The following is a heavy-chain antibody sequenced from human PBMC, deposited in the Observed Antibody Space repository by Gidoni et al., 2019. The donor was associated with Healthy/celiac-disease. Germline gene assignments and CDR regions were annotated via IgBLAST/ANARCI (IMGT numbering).Heavy chain of an antibody. Sequence: QVQLQQWGAGLLKPSETLSLTCAVYGGSFSGYYWSWIRQPPGKGLEWIGEINHSGSTNYNPSLKSRVTISVDTSKNQFSLKLSSVTAADTAVYYCARGSLDDTVVTTFDYWGQGTLVTVSS. V-gene: IGHV4-34*01. J-gene: IGHJ4*02. CDR1: GGSFSGYY. CDR2: INHSGST. CDR3: ARGSLDDTVVTTFDY. D-gene: IGHD4-4*01.